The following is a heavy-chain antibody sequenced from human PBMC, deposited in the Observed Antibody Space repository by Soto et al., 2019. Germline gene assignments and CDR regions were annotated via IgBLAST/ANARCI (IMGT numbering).Heavy chain of an antibody. CDR1: GGSVSSGSYY. CDR2: IYYSGST. J-gene: IGHJ4*02. CDR3: ASTLPLRVFDY. V-gene: IGHV4-61*01. Sequence: LSLTCTVSGGSVSSGSYYWSWIRQPPGKGLEWIGYIYYSGSTNYNPSLKSRVTISVDTSKNQFSLKLSSVTAADTAVYYCASTLPLRVFDYWGQGTLVTVSS.